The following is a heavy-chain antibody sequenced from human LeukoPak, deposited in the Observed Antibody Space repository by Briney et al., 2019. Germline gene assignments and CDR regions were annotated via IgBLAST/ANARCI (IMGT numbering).Heavy chain of an antibody. CDR2: IHGSGNT. CDR1: GGSISGYY. D-gene: IGHD5-18*01. V-gene: IGHV4-59*01. CDR3: ARDLGVMVRAFDI. J-gene: IGHJ3*02. Sequence: PSETLSLTCTVSGGSISGYYWSWVRQPPGKGLEWIAYIHGSGNTKYNPSLKSRVTISVDTSKNQISLKLSSVTAADTAVYYCARDLGVMVRAFDIWGQGTMVTVSS.